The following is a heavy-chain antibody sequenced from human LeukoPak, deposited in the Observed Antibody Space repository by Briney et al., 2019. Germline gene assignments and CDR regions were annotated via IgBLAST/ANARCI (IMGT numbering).Heavy chain of an antibody. D-gene: IGHD5-18*01. CDR2: IKQDGSEK. CDR3: ARVLGYSYGSDFDY. Sequence: GGSLRLSCAASGFTFSSYWMSWVRQAPRKGLEWVANIKQDGSEKYYVDSVKGRFTISRDNAKNSLYLQMNSLRAEDTAVYYCARVLGYSYGSDFDYWGQGTLVTVSS. V-gene: IGHV3-7*01. CDR1: GFTFSSYW. J-gene: IGHJ4*02.